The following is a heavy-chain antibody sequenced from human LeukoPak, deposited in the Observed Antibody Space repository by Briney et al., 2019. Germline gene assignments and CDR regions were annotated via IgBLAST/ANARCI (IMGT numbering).Heavy chain of an antibody. D-gene: IGHD2-15*01. J-gene: IGHJ6*03. CDR2: IYYSGAT. CDR1: GDSITRSEYY. V-gene: IGHV4-39*01. CDR3: ARRLRGGRRYHYYYMDV. Sequence: SETLSLTCVVSGDSITRSEYYWDWIRQPPGKGLEWIGSIYYSGATYYSGSLKSRATISVDMIKNQFSLELRSVTAADTALYYCARRLRGGRRYHYYYMDVWGKGTTVTISS.